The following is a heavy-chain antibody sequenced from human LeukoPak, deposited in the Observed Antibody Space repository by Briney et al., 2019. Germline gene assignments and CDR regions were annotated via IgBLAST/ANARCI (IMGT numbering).Heavy chain of an antibody. V-gene: IGHV4-59*08. Sequence: PSETLSLTCTVSYSSISSYCWSWIRQPPGKGLEWIGYVYSSGRTKYNPSLESRVTMSTDMSKNQFSLKLSSVTAADTAVCYCARHQGGNSNFFDYWGQGTLVTVSS. J-gene: IGHJ4*02. CDR3: ARHQGGNSNFFDY. CDR2: VYSSGRT. CDR1: YSSISSYC. D-gene: IGHD4-23*01.